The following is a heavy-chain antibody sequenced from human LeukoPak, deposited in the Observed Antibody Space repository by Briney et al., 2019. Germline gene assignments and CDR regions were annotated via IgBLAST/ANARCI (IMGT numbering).Heavy chain of an antibody. CDR1: GYSFTSYW. D-gene: IGHD3-10*01. CDR3: ARWVMVREPFDY. J-gene: IGHJ4*02. CDR2: IDRSDSYT. Sequence: GESLKISCKGSGYSFTSYWISWVRQMPGKGLGWMGRIDRSDSYTNYSPSFQGHVTISADKSISTAYLQWSSLKASDTPMYYCARWVMVREPFDYWGQGTLVTVSS. V-gene: IGHV5-10-1*01.